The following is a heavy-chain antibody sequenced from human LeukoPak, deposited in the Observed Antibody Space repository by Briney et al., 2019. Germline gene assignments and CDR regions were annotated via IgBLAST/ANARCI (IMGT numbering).Heavy chain of an antibody. Sequence: PGGSLRLSCAASGFTFSDSYMSWVRQAPGKGLEWVGRIKSKSDGGTIDYAAPVKGRFTISRDDSRNTLYLQMNSLKTEDTAVYYCTTRRQDGWWGQGTLVTVS. J-gene: IGHJ4*02. V-gene: IGHV3-15*01. CDR3: TTRRQDGW. CDR1: GFTFSDSY. CDR2: IKSKSDGGTI. D-gene: IGHD2-15*01.